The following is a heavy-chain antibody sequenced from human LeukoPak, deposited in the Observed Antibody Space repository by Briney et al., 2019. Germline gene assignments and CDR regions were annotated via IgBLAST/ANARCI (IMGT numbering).Heavy chain of an antibody. V-gene: IGHV1-3*03. CDR3: ARAYDFWSGYYSLDP. J-gene: IGHJ5*02. CDR2: INAGNGNT. Sequence: ASVKVSCKASGYTFTSYPMHWVRQAPGQRLEWMGWINAGNGNTKYSQEFQGRVTITRDTSASTAYMELSSLRSEDTAVYYCARAYDFWSGYYSLDPWGQGTLVTVSS. CDR1: GYTFTSYP. D-gene: IGHD3-3*01.